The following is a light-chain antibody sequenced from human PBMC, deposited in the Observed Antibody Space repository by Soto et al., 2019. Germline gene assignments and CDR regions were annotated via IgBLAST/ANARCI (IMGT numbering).Light chain of an antibody. Sequence: QSVLTQPASVSGSPGQANTISCTGTSSDVGGYNYVPWYQQHTGKAPKLMIYEVSNRPSGVSNRFSGSKSGNTASLTISGLQAEVEADYYCSSYTSSSTYVFGTGTKV. V-gene: IGLV2-14*01. CDR2: EVS. CDR3: SSYTSSSTYV. CDR1: SSDVGGYNY. J-gene: IGLJ1*01.